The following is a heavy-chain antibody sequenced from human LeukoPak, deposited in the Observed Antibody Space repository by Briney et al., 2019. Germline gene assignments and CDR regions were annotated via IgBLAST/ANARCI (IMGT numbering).Heavy chain of an antibody. Sequence: GGSLRLSCAASGFTFSSYAMHWVRQAPGKGLEWVSGISGSGDSTYYADSVKGRFTISRDNSKNTLYLQMNSLRAEDTAVYYCAKDQAAAAGPSVDYWGQGTLVTVSS. D-gene: IGHD6-13*01. V-gene: IGHV3-23*01. J-gene: IGHJ4*02. CDR3: AKDQAAAAGPSVDY. CDR1: GFTFSSYA. CDR2: ISGSGDST.